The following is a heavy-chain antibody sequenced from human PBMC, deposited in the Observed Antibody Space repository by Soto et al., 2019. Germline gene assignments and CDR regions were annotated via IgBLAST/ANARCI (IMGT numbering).Heavy chain of an antibody. CDR1: GGSISSGGYS. CDR3: ASSEDYYYYGMDV. Sequence: QLQLQESGSGLVKPSQTLSLTCAVSGGSISSGGYSWSWIRQPPGKGLEWIGYIYHSGSTYYNPSLKSRVTISVDRSKNQFSLKLSSVTAADTAVYYCASSEDYYYYGMDVWGQGTTVTVSS. J-gene: IGHJ6*02. CDR2: IYHSGST. V-gene: IGHV4-30-2*01.